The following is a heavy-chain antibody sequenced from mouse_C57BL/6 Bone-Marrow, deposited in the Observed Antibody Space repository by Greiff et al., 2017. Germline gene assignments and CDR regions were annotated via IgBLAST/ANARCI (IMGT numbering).Heavy chain of an antibody. CDR1: GYAFSSSW. V-gene: IGHV1-82*01. D-gene: IGHD2-1*01. CDR2: IYPGDGDT. CDR3: ARSRRENGNLYAMDY. Sequence: VQLQQSGPELVKPGASVKISCKASGYAFSSSWMNWVKQRPGQGLEWIGRIYPGDGDTNYNGKFKGKATLTADKSSSTAYMQRSSLTSEDSAVYVCARSRRENGNLYAMDYWGQGTSVTVAS. J-gene: IGHJ4*01.